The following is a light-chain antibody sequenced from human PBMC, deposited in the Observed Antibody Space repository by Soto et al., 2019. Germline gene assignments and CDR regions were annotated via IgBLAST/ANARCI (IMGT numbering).Light chain of an antibody. CDR1: QSVSNNY. J-gene: IGKJ1*01. Sequence: EIVLTQSPGTLSLSPRERATLSCRASQSVSNNYLAWYQQKPGQAPRLLIYGASNRATGIPDRFSGSGSGTDCTLTISRLEPEDFAVYYCQQYGSSGTFGQGTKVEIK. CDR2: GAS. V-gene: IGKV3-20*01. CDR3: QQYGSSGT.